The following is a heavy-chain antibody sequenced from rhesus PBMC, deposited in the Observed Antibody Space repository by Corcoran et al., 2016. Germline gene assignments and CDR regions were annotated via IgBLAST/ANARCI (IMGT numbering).Heavy chain of an antibody. J-gene: IGHJ1*01. Sequence: QLQLQESGPGLVKPSETLSLTCAVSGYSISSGYGWGWIRQPPGKGLEWIGQIFCGSGSTYYNPSLKSRVTVSKATSKNQFSLKLSSVTAADTAVYYCASLASSGVSFEFWGQGALVTVSS. CDR1: GYSISSGYG. CDR3: ASLASSGVSFEF. D-gene: IGHD6-25*01. V-gene: IGHV4-127*01. CDR2: IFCGSGST.